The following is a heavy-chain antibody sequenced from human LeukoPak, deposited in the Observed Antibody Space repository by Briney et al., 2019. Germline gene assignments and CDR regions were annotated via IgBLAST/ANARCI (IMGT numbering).Heavy chain of an antibody. CDR2: ISSSSSYT. Sequence: GRSLRLSCAASGFTFSDYYMSWIRQAPGKGLEWVSYISSSSSYTDYADSVRSRFTISRDNAKNSLNLQMNSLRAEDTAVYYCARDSGYSGYSDYWGQGTLVTVSS. J-gene: IGHJ4*02. CDR3: ARDSGYSGYSDY. CDR1: GFTFSDYY. V-gene: IGHV3-11*05. D-gene: IGHD5-12*01.